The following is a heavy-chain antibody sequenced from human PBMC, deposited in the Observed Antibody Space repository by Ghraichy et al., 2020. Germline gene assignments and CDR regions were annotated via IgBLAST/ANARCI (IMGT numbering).Heavy chain of an antibody. CDR1: GFTFSSYW. Sequence: TCAASGFTFSSYWMSWVRQAPGKGLEWVANIKQDGSEKYYVDSVKGRFTISRDNAKNSLYLQMNSLRAEDTAVYYCARDVAVGATPFDYWGQGTLVTVSS. V-gene: IGHV3-7*03. CDR3: ARDVAVGATPFDY. CDR2: IKQDGSEK. D-gene: IGHD1-26*01. J-gene: IGHJ4*02.